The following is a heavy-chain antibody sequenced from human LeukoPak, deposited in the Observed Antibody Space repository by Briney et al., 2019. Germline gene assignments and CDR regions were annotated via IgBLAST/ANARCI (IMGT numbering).Heavy chain of an antibody. V-gene: IGHV4-34*01. D-gene: IGHD1-26*01. Sequence: SETLSLTCAVYGGSFSGYYWSWIRQPPGKGLEWIGEINHSGSTNYNPSLKSRVTISVDTSKNQFSLKLSSVTAADTAVYYCARGQDSYSGSYYDYWGQGTLVTVSS. CDR1: GGSFSGYY. J-gene: IGHJ4*02. CDR2: INHSGST. CDR3: ARGQDSYSGSYYDY.